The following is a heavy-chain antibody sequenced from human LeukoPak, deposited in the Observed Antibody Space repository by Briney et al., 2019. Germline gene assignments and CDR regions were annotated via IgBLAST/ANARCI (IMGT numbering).Heavy chain of an antibody. D-gene: IGHD2-15*01. CDR1: GGSISNYY. V-gene: IGHV4-59*01. CDR2: IYHSGST. J-gene: IGHJ5*01. Sequence: ASETLSLTCTVSGGSISNYYWSWIRQPPGKGLEWIGYIYHSGSTNYNPSLKSRLTISIDTSKNQFSLKLSSVTAADTAVYYCARDVGYCAGGTCLNWFDPWGQGTLVTVSS. CDR3: ARDVGYCAGGTCLNWFDP.